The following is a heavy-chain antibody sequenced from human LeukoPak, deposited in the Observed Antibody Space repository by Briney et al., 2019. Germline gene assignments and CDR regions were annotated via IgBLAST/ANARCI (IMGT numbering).Heavy chain of an antibody. D-gene: IGHD3/OR15-3a*01. CDR2: LDPEDGET. V-gene: IGHV1-24*01. J-gene: IGHJ4*02. CDR3: VSLYPAWTCYSIRETDY. CDR1: GYTLTELA. Sequence: ASVKVSCKLSGYTLTELAIHWVRQAPGEGLEWVGGLDPEDGETVYAQKLQGRVTMTEDTSTDTAYMELSGLRSEDTAMYYCVSLYPAWTCYSIRETDYWGQGTLVTVSS.